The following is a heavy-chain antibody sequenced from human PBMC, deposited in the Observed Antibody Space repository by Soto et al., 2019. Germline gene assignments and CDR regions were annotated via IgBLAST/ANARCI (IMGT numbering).Heavy chain of an antibody. CDR2: ISAYNGNT. V-gene: IGHV1-18*01. CDR1: GYTFTIYG. Sequence: GASVTVSCKASGYTFTIYGISWVRQATGQGLEWMGWISAYNGNTNYAQKLQGRVTMTTDTSTSTAYMELRSLRSDDTAVYYCARDAGELRFLEWFGNRYYYGMDVWGQGTTVTVSS. CDR3: ARDAGELRFLEWFGNRYYYGMDV. J-gene: IGHJ6*02. D-gene: IGHD3-3*01.